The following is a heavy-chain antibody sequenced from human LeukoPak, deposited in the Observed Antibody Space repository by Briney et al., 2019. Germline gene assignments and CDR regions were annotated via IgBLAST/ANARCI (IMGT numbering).Heavy chain of an antibody. CDR1: GGSFSGYY. D-gene: IGHD4-17*01. Sequence: SETLSLTCAVYGGSFSGYYWSWIRQPPGKGLEWIGDINHSGSTNYNPSLKSRVTISVDTSKNQFSLKLSSVTAADTAVYYCARDEDDYGDWIGFDPWGQGTLVTVSS. J-gene: IGHJ5*02. V-gene: IGHV4-34*01. CDR3: ARDEDDYGDWIGFDP. CDR2: INHSGST.